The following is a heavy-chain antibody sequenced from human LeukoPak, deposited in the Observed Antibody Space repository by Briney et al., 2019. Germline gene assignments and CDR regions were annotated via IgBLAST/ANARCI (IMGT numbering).Heavy chain of an antibody. J-gene: IGHJ5*02. CDR2: IRNDGGSI. Sequence: PGGSLRLSCAASGFTFSLYNMNWVRQAPGKGLEWISYIRNDGGSIYYAHSVRGRFTISRDNAKSSLYLQMNSLGAEDTAVYYCARGGDYGDYQGTWGQGTLVTVSS. CDR3: ARGGDYGDYQGT. CDR1: GFTFSLYN. V-gene: IGHV3-48*01. D-gene: IGHD4-17*01.